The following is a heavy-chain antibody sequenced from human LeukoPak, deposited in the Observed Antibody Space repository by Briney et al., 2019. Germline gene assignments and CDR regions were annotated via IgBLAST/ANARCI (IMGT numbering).Heavy chain of an antibody. CDR2: IYSSGST. D-gene: IGHD3/OR15-3a*01. J-gene: IGHJ4*02. Sequence: SETLSLTCTVSGDSITGFYWSWIRQPPGEGLEWIGYIYSSGSTYYNPSLKGRVTISVDTSKNQFSLKLSSVTAADTAFYYCTRRRWTFDYWGQGTLVTVSS. CDR3: TRRRWTFDY. V-gene: IGHV4-59*08. CDR1: GDSITGFY.